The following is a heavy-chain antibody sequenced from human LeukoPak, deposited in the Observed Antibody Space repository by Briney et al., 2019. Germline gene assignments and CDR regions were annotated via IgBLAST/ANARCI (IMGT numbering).Heavy chain of an antibody. CDR3: ARGYKGEGIAAAGPVY. CDR1: GFTFSSYA. Sequence: GGSLRLSCAASGFTFSSYAMHWVRQAPGKGLEGVAVISYDGSNKYYADSVKGRFTISRDNSKNTLYLQMNSLRAEDTAVYYCARGYKGEGIAAAGPVYWGQGTLVTVSS. D-gene: IGHD6-13*01. J-gene: IGHJ4*02. CDR2: ISYDGSNK. V-gene: IGHV3-30*01.